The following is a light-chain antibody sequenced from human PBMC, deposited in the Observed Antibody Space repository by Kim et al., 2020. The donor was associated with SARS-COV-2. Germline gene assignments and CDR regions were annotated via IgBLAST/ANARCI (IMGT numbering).Light chain of an antibody. CDR2: QDS. CDR1: KLGDKY. J-gene: IGLJ3*02. CDR3: QAWDSSTWV. Sequence: SVSPGQTASITCSGDKLGDKYACWYQQKPGQSPVLVIYQDSKRPSGIPERFSGSNSWNTATLTISGTQAMDEADYYCQAWDSSTWVFGGGTKLTVL. V-gene: IGLV3-1*01.